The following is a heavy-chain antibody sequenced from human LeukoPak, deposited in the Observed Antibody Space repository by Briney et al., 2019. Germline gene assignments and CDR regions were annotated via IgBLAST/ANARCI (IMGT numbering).Heavy chain of an antibody. CDR3: AKDAGPVAAAGSAGFDY. D-gene: IGHD6-13*01. CDR2: ISWNSGSI. Sequence: PGRSLRLSCAASGFTFDDYAMPWVRQAPGKGLEWVSGISWNSGSIGYADSVKGRFTISRDNAKNSLYLQMNSLRAEDTALYYCAKDAGPVAAAGSAGFDYWGQGTLVTVSS. CDR1: GFTFDDYA. V-gene: IGHV3-9*01. J-gene: IGHJ4*02.